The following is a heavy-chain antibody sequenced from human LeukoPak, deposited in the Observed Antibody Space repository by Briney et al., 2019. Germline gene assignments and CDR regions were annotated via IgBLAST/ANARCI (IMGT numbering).Heavy chain of an antibody. CDR1: GFTFSTHT. Sequence: GGSLRLSCAASGFTFSTHTLHWVRQAPGKGLEWAAIISYDGSNKYYADSVKGRFTISRDNSRGTLYLQMNSLRSEDTAVYFCARDPYYWGQGTLVTVSS. CDR2: ISYDGSNK. CDR3: ARDPYY. J-gene: IGHJ4*02. V-gene: IGHV3-30-3*01.